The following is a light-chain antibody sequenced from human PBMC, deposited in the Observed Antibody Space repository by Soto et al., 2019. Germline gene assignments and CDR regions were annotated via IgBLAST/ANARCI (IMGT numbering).Light chain of an antibody. Sequence: EIVLTQSPGTLSLSPGERATLSCRASERLSSVYLAWYQQRPGQPPRLLIYGTSTRATGVPARFGGGGSGTEFTLTINSLQSEDFAVYFCHQYNFWPTFGQGTKVDIK. V-gene: IGKV3-15*01. CDR3: HQYNFWPT. CDR2: GTS. CDR1: ERLSSVY. J-gene: IGKJ1*01.